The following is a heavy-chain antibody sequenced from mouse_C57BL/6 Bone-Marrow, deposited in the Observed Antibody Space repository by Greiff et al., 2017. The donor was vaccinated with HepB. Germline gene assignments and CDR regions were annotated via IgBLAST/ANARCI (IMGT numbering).Heavy chain of an antibody. V-gene: IGHV1-59*01. CDR2: IDPSDSYT. Sequence: QVQLQQSGAELVRPGPSVKLSCKAPGYTFTSYWMHWVKQSPGQGLEWIGVIDPSDSYTNYNQKFKGKATLTVDTSSSTAYMQLSSLTSEDSAVYYCARRGGFYYDYDWFAYWGQGTLVTVSA. J-gene: IGHJ3*01. CDR1: GYTFTSYW. D-gene: IGHD2-4*01. CDR3: ARRGGFYYDYDWFAY.